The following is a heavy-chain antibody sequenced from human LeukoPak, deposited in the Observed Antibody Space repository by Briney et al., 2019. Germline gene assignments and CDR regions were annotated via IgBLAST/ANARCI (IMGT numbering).Heavy chain of an antibody. CDR3: ARAQTLFWGFDGFDI. J-gene: IGHJ3*02. CDR1: GFTVSSNY. V-gene: IGHV3-66*01. CDR2: IYSGGST. D-gene: IGHD3-16*01. Sequence: GGSLRLSCAASGFTVSSNYMSWVRQAPGKGLERVSVIYSGGSTYYADSVKGRFTISRDNAENSVYLQMNSLRDEDTAVYSCARAQTLFWGFDGFDIWGRGTKVTVSS.